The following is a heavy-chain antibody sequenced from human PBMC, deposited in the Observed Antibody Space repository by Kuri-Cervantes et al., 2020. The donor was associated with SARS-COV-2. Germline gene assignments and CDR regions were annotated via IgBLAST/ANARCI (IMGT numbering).Heavy chain of an antibody. V-gene: IGHV3-23*01. CDR1: GFTFSSYS. CDR3: ANLQWLLIDDAFDI. D-gene: IGHD3-22*01. J-gene: IGHJ3*02. CDR2: ISGSGGST. Sequence: LSLTCAASGFTFSSYSMNWVRQAPGKGLEWVSAISGSGGSTYYADSVKGRFTISRDNSKNTLYLQMNSLRAEATAVYYCANLQWLLIDDAFDIWGQGTMVTVSS.